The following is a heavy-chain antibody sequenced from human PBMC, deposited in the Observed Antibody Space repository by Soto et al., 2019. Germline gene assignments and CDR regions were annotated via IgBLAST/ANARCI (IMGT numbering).Heavy chain of an antibody. CDR1: GFTFRNHW. CDR3: ARDDFGPALS. Sequence: PGGSLRLSCAASGFTFRNHWMSWFRQAPGKGLEWVANLSQDGREKYHVDSVKGRFTISRDNAKNSLYLQMNSLRVEDTAIYYCARDDFGPALSGGHGTLVTVSS. J-gene: IGHJ4*01. CDR2: LSQDGREK. D-gene: IGHD2-2*01. V-gene: IGHV3-7*01.